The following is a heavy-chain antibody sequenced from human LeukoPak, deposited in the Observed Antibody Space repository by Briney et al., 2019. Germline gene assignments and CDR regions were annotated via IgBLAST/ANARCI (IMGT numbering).Heavy chain of an antibody. CDR2: IYSGGST. J-gene: IGHJ4*02. CDR1: GFTVSSNY. D-gene: IGHD5-18*01. CDR3: ARAPYRDFDY. V-gene: IGHV3-53*01. Sequence: GGSLRLSCAASGFTVSSNYMSWVRQAPGKGLEWVSVIYSGGSTYYADSVKGRFTISRDNSKNPLYLQTNSRRTEDTAVYYCARAPYRDFDYWGQGTLVTDSS.